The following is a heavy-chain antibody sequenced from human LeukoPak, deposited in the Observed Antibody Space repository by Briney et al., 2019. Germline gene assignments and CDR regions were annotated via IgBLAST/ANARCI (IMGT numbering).Heavy chain of an antibody. D-gene: IGHD6-13*01. CDR2: IYYSGKT. CDR3: ARHVRKRGIAAAGSPGWFDP. J-gene: IGHJ5*02. V-gene: IGHV4-39*01. CDR1: GGSISSGSYN. Sequence: PSETLSPTCTVSGGSISSGSYNWGWIRQPPGKGLEWIGSIYYSGKTYYNPSLKSRVSISLDTSKNQFSLKLSSVTAADTAVYYCARHVRKRGIAAAGSPGWFDPWGQGTLVTVSS.